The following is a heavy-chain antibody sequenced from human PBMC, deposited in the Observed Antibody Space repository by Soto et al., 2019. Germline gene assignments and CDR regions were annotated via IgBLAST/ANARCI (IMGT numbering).Heavy chain of an antibody. D-gene: IGHD3-22*01. CDR1: GFTFSSYG. V-gene: IGHV3-30*18. J-gene: IGHJ6*02. CDR2: ISYDESNK. CDR3: AKVTTYYYDSSGAEGPYYYYGMDV. Sequence: PGGSLRLSCAASGFTFSSYGMHRVRQAPGKGLERVAVISYDESNKYYADSVKGRFTISRDNSKNTLYLQMNSLRAEDTAVYYCAKVTTYYYDSSGAEGPYYYYGMDVWGQGTTVAVSS.